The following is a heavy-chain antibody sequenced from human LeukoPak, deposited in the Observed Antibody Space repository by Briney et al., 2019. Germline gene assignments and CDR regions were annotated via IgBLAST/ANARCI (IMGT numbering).Heavy chain of an antibody. J-gene: IGHJ4*02. CDR3: ARERPPGDSSSWFLEGYFDI. CDR1: GGTFSSYA. V-gene: IGHV1-69*05. D-gene: IGHD6-13*01. Sequence: GASVKASCKASGGTFSSYAITWVRQAPGQGLEWMGRIIPIFGTANYAQKFQGRVTITTDESTSTAYMELSTLRSDDTAVYYCARERPPGDSSSWFLEGYFDIWGQGTLVTVSS. CDR2: IIPIFGTA.